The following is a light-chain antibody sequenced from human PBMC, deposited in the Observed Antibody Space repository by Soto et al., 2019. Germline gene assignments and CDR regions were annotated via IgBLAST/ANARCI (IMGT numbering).Light chain of an antibody. CDR3: QQRSNWPPTWT. Sequence: EIVLTQSPATLSLSPGERATLSCRASQSVSSYLAWYQHKPGQAPRLLIYDASKSATGIPARFSGSGSGTDFALTISSLEPEDFAFYYCQQRSNWPPTWTFGQGTRVEIK. V-gene: IGKV3-11*01. CDR1: QSVSSY. J-gene: IGKJ1*01. CDR2: DAS.